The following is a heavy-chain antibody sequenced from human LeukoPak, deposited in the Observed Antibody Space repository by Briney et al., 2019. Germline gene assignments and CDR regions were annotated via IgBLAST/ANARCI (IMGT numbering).Heavy chain of an antibody. Sequence: GRSLRLSCAASGFTFSSYGTHWVRQAPGKGLEWVAVIWYDGSNKYYADSVKGRFTISRDNSKNTLYLQMNSLRAEDTAVYYCARDQPALGIDYWGQGTLVTVSS. CDR1: GFTFSSYG. D-gene: IGHD2-2*01. J-gene: IGHJ4*02. V-gene: IGHV3-33*01. CDR3: ARDQPALGIDY. CDR2: IWYDGSNK.